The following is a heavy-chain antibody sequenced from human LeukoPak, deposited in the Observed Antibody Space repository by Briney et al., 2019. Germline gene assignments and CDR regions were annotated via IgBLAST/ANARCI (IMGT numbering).Heavy chain of an antibody. V-gene: IGHV3-23*01. CDR3: ARDSYQLPDGINWFDP. Sequence: GGSLRLSCAASGFTFSSYAMSWVRQAPGKGLEWVSAISGSGGSTYYADSVKGRFTISRDNSKNTLYLQMNSLRAEDTAVYYCARDSYQLPDGINWFDPWGQGTLVTVSS. J-gene: IGHJ5*02. D-gene: IGHD2-2*01. CDR1: GFTFSSYA. CDR2: ISGSGGST.